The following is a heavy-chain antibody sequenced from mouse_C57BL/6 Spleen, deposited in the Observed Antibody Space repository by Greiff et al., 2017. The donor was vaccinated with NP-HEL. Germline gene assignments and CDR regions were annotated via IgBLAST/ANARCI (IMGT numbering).Heavy chain of an antibody. J-gene: IGHJ4*01. V-gene: IGHV1-15*01. CDR1: GYTFTDYE. CDR2: IDPETGGT. Sequence: QVQLQQSGAELVRPGASVTLSCKASGYTFTDYEMHWVKQTPVHGLEWIGAIDPETGGTAYNQKFKGKAILTADKSSSTAYMELRSLTSEDSAVYYCTRYGYDVAMDYWGQGTSVTVSS. D-gene: IGHD2-2*01. CDR3: TRYGYDVAMDY.